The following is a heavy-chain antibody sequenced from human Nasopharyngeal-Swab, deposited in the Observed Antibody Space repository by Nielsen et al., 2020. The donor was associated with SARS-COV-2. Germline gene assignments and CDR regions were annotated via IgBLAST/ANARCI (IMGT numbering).Heavy chain of an antibody. Sequence: ASVKVSCKASGYTFTSYGISWVRQAPGQGLEWMGWISAYNGNTNYAQKLQGRVTMTKDTSTSTAYMELRSLRSDDTAVYYCARGRVGATDFYYYYGMDVWGQGTTVTVSS. J-gene: IGHJ6*02. V-gene: IGHV1-18*01. D-gene: IGHD1-26*01. CDR1: GYTFTSYG. CDR3: ARGRVGATDFYYYYGMDV. CDR2: ISAYNGNT.